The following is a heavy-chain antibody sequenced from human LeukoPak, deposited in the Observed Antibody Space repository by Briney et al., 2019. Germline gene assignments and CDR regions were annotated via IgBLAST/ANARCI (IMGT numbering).Heavy chain of an antibody. D-gene: IGHD1-14*01. J-gene: IGHJ3*02. CDR2: IYYSGST. Sequence: SETLSLTCTVSGGSISSETYYWGWIRQPPGKGLEWIGSIYYSGSTYYNPSLKSRVTISVDTSKNQFSLKLSSVTAADTAVYYCARSKPGDDAFDIWGQGTMVTVSS. V-gene: IGHV4-39*07. CDR1: GGSISSETYY. CDR3: ARSKPGDDAFDI.